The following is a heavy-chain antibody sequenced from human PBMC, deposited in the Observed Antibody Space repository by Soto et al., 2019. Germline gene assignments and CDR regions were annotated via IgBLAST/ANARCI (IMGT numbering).Heavy chain of an antibody. J-gene: IGHJ6*02. CDR2: ISASGGST. CDR3: ATCVTIFGGNYYYYYGMDV. V-gene: IGHV3-23*01. CDR1: GFTFSSYV. Sequence: GGSLRLSCAPSGFTFSSYVMSWVRQAPGKGLEWVSAISASGGSTFYADSVKGRFTVSRDNSKNTLYLQINSLRAEDTAVYYCATCVTIFGGNYYYYYGMDVWGQGTTVTVSS. D-gene: IGHD3-3*01.